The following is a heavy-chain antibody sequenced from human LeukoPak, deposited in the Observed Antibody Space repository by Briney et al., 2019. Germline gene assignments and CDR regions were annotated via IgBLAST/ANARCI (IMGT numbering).Heavy chain of an antibody. CDR3: ARQYYFDSSGYWLFYFDY. V-gene: IGHV4-38-2*02. Sequence: PSETLSLTCTVSGYSIGSGDYWGWIRQSPGKGLEWIGSIHLSGNTYYNPSLKSRATLSVDTSKNQFSLKLGSVTAADTAVYYCARQYYFDSSGYWLFYFDYWGQGTLVTVSS. CDR1: GYSIGSGDY. D-gene: IGHD3-22*01. CDR2: IHLSGNT. J-gene: IGHJ4*02.